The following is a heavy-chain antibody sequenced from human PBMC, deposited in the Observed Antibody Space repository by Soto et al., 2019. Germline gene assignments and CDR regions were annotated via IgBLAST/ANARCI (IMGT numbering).Heavy chain of an antibody. J-gene: IGHJ5*02. Sequence: EVQLLESGGGLVRPGGSLRLSCAASGFTFTSYAMTWVRQAPGKGLEWVSGISEDGRSTDYADSVEGRFTIHRDNTKTTLYLQMNSLRAEDTAVYYCVREIIAVGSLIRWFDPWGQGTLVTVSS. D-gene: IGHD6-19*01. CDR2: ISEDGRST. CDR3: VREIIAVGSLIRWFDP. V-gene: IGHV3-23*01. CDR1: GFTFTSYA.